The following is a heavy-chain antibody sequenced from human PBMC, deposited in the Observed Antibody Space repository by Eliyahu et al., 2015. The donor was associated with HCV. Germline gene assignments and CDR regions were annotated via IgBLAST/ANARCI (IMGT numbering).Heavy chain of an antibody. CDR3: AREEGTVTKWFDP. J-gene: IGHJ5*02. CDR1: GASISSNNW. CDR2: IYHSGTT. D-gene: IGHD4-17*01. Sequence: QVQVQESGPGLVKPSGTLSLTCVVSGASISSNNWWSWVRQPPGKGLEWIGEIYHSGTTNHNPSLKGRVTISLDKSRNQFSLKLTSVTAADTAVYFCAREEGTVTKWFDPWGQGTLVTVSS. V-gene: IGHV4-4*02.